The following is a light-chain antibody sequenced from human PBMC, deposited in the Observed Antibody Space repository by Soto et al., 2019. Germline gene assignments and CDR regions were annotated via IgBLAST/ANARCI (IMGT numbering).Light chain of an antibody. V-gene: IGLV1-44*01. CDR1: RSNIRSNA. J-gene: IGLJ2*01. CDR2: SDN. CDR3: AAWDDSPSGFVV. Sequence: QSVLTQSPSASGTPGQSVTISCSGSRSNIRSNAVNWYQQLPGTAPKLLIYSDNQRPSGVPERFSGSKSGTSASLVISGLQSEDEADYYCAAWDDSPSGFVVFGGGTQLTVL.